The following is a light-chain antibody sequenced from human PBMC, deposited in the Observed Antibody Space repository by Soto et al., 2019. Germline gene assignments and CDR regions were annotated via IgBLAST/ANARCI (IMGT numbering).Light chain of an antibody. CDR2: AAS. Sequence: IQLTQSPSFLSASVGDRVTITCRARQGISSYLAWYQQKPGRAPKLLIYAASTLQSGVPSRFSGSGSGTEFTLTISSLQPEDFAIYYCQQLNNYPLTFGGGTKVEI. CDR3: QQLNNYPLT. V-gene: IGKV1-9*01. J-gene: IGKJ4*01. CDR1: QGISSY.